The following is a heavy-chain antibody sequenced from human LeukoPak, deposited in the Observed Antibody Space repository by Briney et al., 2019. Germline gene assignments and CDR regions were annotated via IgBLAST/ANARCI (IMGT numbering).Heavy chain of an antibody. V-gene: IGHV3-21*01. CDR1: GFTFSSYA. D-gene: IGHD3-22*01. Sequence: PGGSLRLSCAASGFTFSSYAMSWVRQAPGKGLEWVSSISSSSSYIYYADSVKGRFTISRDNAKNSLYLQMNSLRAEDTAVYYYARENYYDSSGPPGTDYWGQGTLVTVSS. CDR3: ARENYYDSSGPPGTDY. J-gene: IGHJ4*02. CDR2: ISSSSSYI.